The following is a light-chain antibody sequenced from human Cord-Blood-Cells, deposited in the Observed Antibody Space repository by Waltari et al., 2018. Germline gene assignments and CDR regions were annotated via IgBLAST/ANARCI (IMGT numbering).Light chain of an antibody. CDR1: QSALYSSNNKNY. CDR3: QQYYRTPFT. Sequence: DIVMTQSPDSLSVSLGEGATSNCQSSQSALYSSNNKNYLAWYQQKPGQPPKLLMYWASTRQAGVPDRCSGSGSGTDFTLTVRSLQAEDVAVSYCQQYYRTPFTFGPGTKVDIK. CDR2: WAS. J-gene: IGKJ3*01. V-gene: IGKV4-1*01.